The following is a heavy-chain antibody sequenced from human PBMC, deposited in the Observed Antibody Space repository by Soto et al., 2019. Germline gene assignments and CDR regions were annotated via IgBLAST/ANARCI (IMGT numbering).Heavy chain of an antibody. Sequence: QVQLQQWGAGLLKPSETLSLTRAVYGGSFSGYYWSWIRQPPGKGLEWIGEINHSGSTNYNPSLKSRVTISVDTSKNQFSLKLSSVTAADTAVYYCARDYYDSSGRPTIDYWGQGTLVTVSS. D-gene: IGHD3-22*01. J-gene: IGHJ4*02. CDR1: GGSFSGYY. CDR2: INHSGST. CDR3: ARDYYDSSGRPTIDY. V-gene: IGHV4-34*01.